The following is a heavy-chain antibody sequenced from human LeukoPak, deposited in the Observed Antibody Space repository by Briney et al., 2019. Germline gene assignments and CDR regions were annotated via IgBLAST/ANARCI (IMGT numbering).Heavy chain of an antibody. Sequence: GGSLRLSCSASGSTFSDAWMSWVRQAPGKGLEWVGRSKSRAGGGTTDVAAPGQGRFTISRDDSKNTLSLQMNSLEIEDTAVYYCTAGGDGTYSSDYWGQGTLVTVSS. CDR2: SKSRAGGGTT. D-gene: IGHD1-26*01. CDR1: GSTFSDAW. J-gene: IGHJ4*02. V-gene: IGHV3-15*01. CDR3: TAGGDGTYSSDY.